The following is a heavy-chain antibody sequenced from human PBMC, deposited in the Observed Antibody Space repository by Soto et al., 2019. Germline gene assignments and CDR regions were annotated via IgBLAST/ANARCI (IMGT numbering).Heavy chain of an antibody. CDR2: INSDGSTT. Sequence: GGSLRLSCAASGFTLRSYWMHWVRQAPGKGLVWVSRINSDGSTTSYADSVKGRFNIFRDNAKNTLYLQMNSLRAEDTAMYYCVRGYYDRRGGYYFDFWGQGNLVTVSS. D-gene: IGHD3-22*01. V-gene: IGHV3-74*01. CDR1: GFTLRSYW. J-gene: IGHJ4*02. CDR3: VRGYYDRRGGYYFDF.